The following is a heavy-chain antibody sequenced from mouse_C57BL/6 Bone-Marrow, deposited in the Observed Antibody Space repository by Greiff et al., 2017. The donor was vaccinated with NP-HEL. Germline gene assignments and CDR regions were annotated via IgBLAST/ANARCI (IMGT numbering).Heavy chain of an antibody. Sequence: VQLQQPGAELVKPGASVKMSCKASGYTFTSYWITWVKQRPGQGLEWIGDIYPGSGSTNYNEKFKSKATLTVDTSSITAYMQLSSLTSEDSAVYYCARGGSRDWYFDVWGTGTTVTVSS. J-gene: IGHJ1*03. CDR1: GYTFTSYW. V-gene: IGHV1-55*01. CDR2: IYPGSGST. CDR3: ARGGSRDWYFDV. D-gene: IGHD1-1*01.